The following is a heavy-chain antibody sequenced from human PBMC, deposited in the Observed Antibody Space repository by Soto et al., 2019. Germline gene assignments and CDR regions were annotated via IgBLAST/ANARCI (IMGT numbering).Heavy chain of an antibody. CDR2: IIPIVGSA. V-gene: IGHV1-69*01. Sequence: QVQQVQSGAEVKKPGSSVKVSCKASGGTFSSYAISWVRQAPGQGLEWLGGIIPIVGSANYAQKFQGRVTTTANESTSTAYMELSSLRSEDTAVYYCARSQGSSTSLEIYYYYYYGMDVWGQGTTVTVSS. CDR3: ARSQGSSTSLEIYYYYYYGMDV. D-gene: IGHD2-2*01. CDR1: GGTFSSYA. J-gene: IGHJ6*02.